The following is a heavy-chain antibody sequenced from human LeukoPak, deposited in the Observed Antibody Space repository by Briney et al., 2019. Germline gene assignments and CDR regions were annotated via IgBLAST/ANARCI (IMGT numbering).Heavy chain of an antibody. CDR3: ARGTSHDYVWGTFRPY. CDR2: ISSSGTYV. V-gene: IGHV3-21*01. CDR1: GFTFSSYS. Sequence: GGSLRLSCAASGFTFSSYSMNWVRQAPGKGLEWVSSISSSGTYVYYADSVKGRFTISRDNAKNTLYLQMNSLRAEDTAVYYCARGTSHDYVWGTFRPYWGQGTLVTVSS. D-gene: IGHD3-16*02. J-gene: IGHJ4*02.